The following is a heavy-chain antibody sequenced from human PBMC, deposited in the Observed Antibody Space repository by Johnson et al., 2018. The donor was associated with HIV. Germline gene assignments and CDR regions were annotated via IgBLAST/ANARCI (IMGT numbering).Heavy chain of an antibody. CDR3: ASYSRPRAYDYALGSDAFDM. Sequence: QVLLVESGGGVVQPGRSLRLSCAASGFTFSSYGMHWVRQAPGKGLEWVAVIWYDGSNKYYADSVKGRFTISRDNSKNTLYLQMNSLRVEDTAVYYCASYSRPRAYDYALGSDAFDMWGQGTLVTVSS. V-gene: IGHV3-33*01. CDR1: GFTFSSYG. D-gene: IGHD3-16*01. J-gene: IGHJ3*02. CDR2: IWYDGSNK.